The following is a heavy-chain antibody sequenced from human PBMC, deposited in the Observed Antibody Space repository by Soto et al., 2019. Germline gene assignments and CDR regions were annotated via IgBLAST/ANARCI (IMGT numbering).Heavy chain of an antibody. CDR2: ISGSGGST. J-gene: IGHJ6*02. D-gene: IGHD3-3*01. CDR3: AKDGTIFGVVTEYGMDV. V-gene: IGHV3-23*01. Sequence: PGGSLRLSCAASGFTFSSYAMSWVRQAPGKGLEWVSAISGSGGSTYYADSVKGRFTTSRDNSKNTLYLQMNSLRAEDTAVYYCAKDGTIFGVVTEYGMDVWGQGTTVTVSS. CDR1: GFTFSSYA.